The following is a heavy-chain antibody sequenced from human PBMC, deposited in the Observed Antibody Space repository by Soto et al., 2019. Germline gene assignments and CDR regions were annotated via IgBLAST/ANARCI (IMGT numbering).Heavy chain of an antibody. D-gene: IGHD2-21*02. CDR3: AKAYCGGDCYPYYFDY. CDR1: GFTFSSYA. CDR2: ISGSGGST. J-gene: IGHJ4*02. V-gene: IGHV3-23*01. Sequence: GSLRLSCAASGFTFSSYAMSWVRQAPGKGLEWVSAISGSGGSTYYADSVKGRFTISRDNSKNTLYLQMNSLRAEDTAVYYCAKAYCGGDCYPYYFDYWGQGTLVTVSS.